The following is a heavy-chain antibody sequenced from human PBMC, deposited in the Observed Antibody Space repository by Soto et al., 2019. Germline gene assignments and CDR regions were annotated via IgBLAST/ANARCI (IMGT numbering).Heavy chain of an antibody. J-gene: IGHJ4*02. CDR3: AKDMYSSGEGPFDY. CDR2: ISYDGSNK. V-gene: IGHV3-30*18. D-gene: IGHD6-19*01. Sequence: QVQLVESGGGVVQPGRSLRLSCAASGFTFSSYGMHWVRQAPGKGLEWVAVISYDGSNKYYADSVKGRFTISRDNSKNTLYLQMSSLRAEDTAVYYCAKDMYSSGEGPFDYWGQGTMVTVSS. CDR1: GFTFSSYG.